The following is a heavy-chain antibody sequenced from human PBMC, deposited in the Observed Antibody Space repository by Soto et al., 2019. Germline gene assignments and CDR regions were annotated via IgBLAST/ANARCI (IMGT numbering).Heavy chain of an antibody. V-gene: IGHV1-8*01. Sequence: ASVKVSCKASGYTFTSYDINWVRQATGQGLEWMGWMNPNSGNTGYAQKFQGRVNMTRNTSISTAYMELSSLRSEDTAVYYCARAGHSGYDLGYWGQGTLVTVSS. J-gene: IGHJ4*02. CDR1: GYTFTSYD. D-gene: IGHD5-12*01. CDR3: ARAGHSGYDLGY. CDR2: MNPNSGNT.